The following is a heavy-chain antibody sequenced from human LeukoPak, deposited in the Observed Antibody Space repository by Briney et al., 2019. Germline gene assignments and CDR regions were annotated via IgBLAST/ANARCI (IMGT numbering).Heavy chain of an antibody. CDR3: ARDRGYSYGYAAFDY. Sequence: GASVKVSCKASGYTFTGYYMHWVRQAPGQGLEWMGWINPNGGGTNYAQKFQGRVTMTRDTSISTAYMELSRLRSDDTAVYYCARDRGYSYGYAAFDYWGQGTLVTVSS. J-gene: IGHJ4*02. V-gene: IGHV1-2*02. CDR2: INPNGGGT. D-gene: IGHD5-18*01. CDR1: GYTFTGYY.